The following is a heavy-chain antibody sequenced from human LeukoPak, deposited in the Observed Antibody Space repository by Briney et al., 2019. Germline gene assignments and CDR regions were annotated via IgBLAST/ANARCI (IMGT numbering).Heavy chain of an antibody. CDR3: ARGVVTDDYYMDV. CDR2: LYTNDNT. V-gene: IGHV4-61*02. Sequence: SQTLSLTCTVSGGSVNSGRYYWTWIRQPAGKGLEWIVRLYTNDNTNYNPSLESRVSISLDTSKSQFYLQLTSVTAADTAVYFCARGVVTDDYYMDVWGKGTTVTVSS. CDR1: GGSVNSGRYY. D-gene: IGHD2-21*02. J-gene: IGHJ6*03.